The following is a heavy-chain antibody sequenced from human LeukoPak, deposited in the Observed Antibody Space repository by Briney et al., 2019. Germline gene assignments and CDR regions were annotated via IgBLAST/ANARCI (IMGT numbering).Heavy chain of an antibody. D-gene: IGHD1-26*01. V-gene: IGHV3-9*01. CDR2: ISWNSGSI. CDR3: AKDIWEGESGYYYYYGMDV. Sequence: PGRSLRLPCAASGFTFDDYAMHWVRQAPGKGLEWVSGISWNSGSIGYADSVKGRFTISRDNAKNSLYLQMNSLRAEDTALYYCAKDIWEGESGYYYYYGMDVWGQGTTVTVSS. CDR1: GFTFDDYA. J-gene: IGHJ6*02.